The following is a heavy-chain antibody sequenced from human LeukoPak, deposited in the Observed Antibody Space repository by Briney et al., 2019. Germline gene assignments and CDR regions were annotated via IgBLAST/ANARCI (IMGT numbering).Heavy chain of an antibody. CDR2: IRYDGSNK. Sequence: GGSLRLSCGASGFTFSTYGMHWVRQAPGKGLEWVAFIRYDGSNKYYADSVKGRFTISRDNSKNTLYLRMNSLRAEDTAVYFCAKDKDPWKSTSISDFDYWGQGTLVTVSS. V-gene: IGHV3-30*02. CDR1: GFTFSTYG. CDR3: AKDKDPWKSTSISDFDY. J-gene: IGHJ4*02. D-gene: IGHD1-1*01.